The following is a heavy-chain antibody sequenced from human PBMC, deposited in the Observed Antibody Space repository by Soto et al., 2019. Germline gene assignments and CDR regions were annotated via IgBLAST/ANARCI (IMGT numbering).Heavy chain of an antibody. Sequence: SETLSLTCTVSGGSISSYYWSWIRQPPGKGLEWIGYIYYSGSTNYNPSLKSRVTISVDTSKNQFSLKLSSVTAADTAVYYCVRDYSDTAMVTFPPYYYYYMDVWGKGTTVTVSS. CDR3: VRDYSDTAMVTFPPYYYYYMDV. J-gene: IGHJ6*03. CDR1: GGSISSYY. D-gene: IGHD5-18*01. V-gene: IGHV4-59*01. CDR2: IYYSGST.